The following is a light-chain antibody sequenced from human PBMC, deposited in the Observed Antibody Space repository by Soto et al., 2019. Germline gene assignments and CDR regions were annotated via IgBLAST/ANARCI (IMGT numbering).Light chain of an antibody. J-gene: IGKJ1*01. CDR3: QQYGSSPET. V-gene: IGKV3-20*01. CDR1: QTVSGAY. CDR2: DVS. Sequence: DIVLTKSPGTLSLSPGAQATLSCRASQTVSGAYLAWYRQKPGQAPRLLIYDVSRRATGIPDRFSGSGSGTDFTLTVSRLEPEDFAVYYCQQYGSSPETVGQGTKVDIK.